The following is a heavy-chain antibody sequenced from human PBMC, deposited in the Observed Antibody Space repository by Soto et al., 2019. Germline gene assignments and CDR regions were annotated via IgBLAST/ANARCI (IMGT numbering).Heavy chain of an antibody. J-gene: IGHJ4*02. CDR1: GFTFSSYT. CDR2: ISGGGGSK. Sequence: LRLSCAASGFTFSSYTMTWVRQAPGKGLEWVSGISGGGGSKFYADSVKGRFAISRDNSKNTLFLQMNSLRDDDTAVYYCAKETEFGGGQGTLVTVSS. V-gene: IGHV3-23*01. D-gene: IGHD3-10*01. CDR3: AKETEFG.